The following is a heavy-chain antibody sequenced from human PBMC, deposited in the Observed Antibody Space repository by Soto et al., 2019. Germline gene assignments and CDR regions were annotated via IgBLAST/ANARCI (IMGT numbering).Heavy chain of an antibody. V-gene: IGHV3-7*01. CDR2: MKEDGNDK. J-gene: IGHJ3*02. CDR1: GFTFRSYW. CDR3: ARKGGTRDAFDI. D-gene: IGHD1-1*01. Sequence: GGSLRLSCAASGFTFRSYWMSWVRQAPGKGLEWVANMKEDGNDKNYVDSVKGRFTVSRDNAESSLYLQMNSLRVEDTAVYYCARKGGTRDAFDIWGQGTMVTVSS.